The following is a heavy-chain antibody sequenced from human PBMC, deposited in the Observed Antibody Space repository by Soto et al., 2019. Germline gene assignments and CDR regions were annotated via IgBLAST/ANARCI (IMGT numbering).Heavy chain of an antibody. Sequence: GESLKISCKGSGYSFTSYWIGWVRQMPGKGLEWMGIIYPGDSDTRYSPSFQGQVTISADKSISTAYLQWSSLKASDTAMYYCARLLEYGRGGSCELEVFDIGGQGTMVTVSS. J-gene: IGHJ3*02. CDR1: GYSFTSYW. V-gene: IGHV5-51*01. CDR3: ARLLEYGRGGSCELEVFDI. CDR2: IYPGDSDT. D-gene: IGHD2-15*01.